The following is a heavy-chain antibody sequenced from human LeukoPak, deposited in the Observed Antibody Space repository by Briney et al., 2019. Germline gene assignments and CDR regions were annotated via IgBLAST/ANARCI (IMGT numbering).Heavy chain of an antibody. CDR1: GFPFSTHS. CDR3: AKLSTFGDLSRVRFDP. V-gene: IGHV3-23*01. CDR2: ISGSGGTT. Sequence: GGSQRLSCAASGFPFSTHSLNWVRQAPGKGLEWVSAISGSGGTTYYADSVKGRFTISRDNSKNTLYLQMNSLRAEDTAVYYCAKLSTFGDLSRVRFDPWGQGTLVTVSS. J-gene: IGHJ5*02. D-gene: IGHD3-10*01.